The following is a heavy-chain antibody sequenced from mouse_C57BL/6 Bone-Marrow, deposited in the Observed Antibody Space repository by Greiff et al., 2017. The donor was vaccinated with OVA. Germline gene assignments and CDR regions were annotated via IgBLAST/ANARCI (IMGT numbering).Heavy chain of an antibody. D-gene: IGHD4-1*01. V-gene: IGHV5-6*02. J-gene: IGHJ3*01. CDR1: GFTFSSYG. CDR3: ARRKLGRGAWFAY. CDR2: ISSGGSYT. Sequence: EVKVVESGGDLVKPGGSLKLSCAASGFTFSSYGMSWVRQTPDKRLEWVATISSGGSYTYYPDSVKGRFTISRDNAKNTLYLQMSSLKSEDTAMYYCARRKLGRGAWFAYWGQGTLVTVSA.